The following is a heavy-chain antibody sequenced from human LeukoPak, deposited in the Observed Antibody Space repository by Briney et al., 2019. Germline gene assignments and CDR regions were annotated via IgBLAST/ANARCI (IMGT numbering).Heavy chain of an antibody. CDR3: AKDQNNYDILTGYYSIPPEYFQH. Sequence: PGGSLRLSCAASGFTFSSYEMNWVRQAPGKGLEWVSYISSSGSTIYYADSVKGRFTISRDNAKNSLYLQMNSLRAEDTAVYYCAKDQNNYDILTGYYSIPPEYFQHWGQGTLVTVSS. CDR1: GFTFSSYE. V-gene: IGHV3-48*03. D-gene: IGHD3-9*01. J-gene: IGHJ1*01. CDR2: ISSSGSTI.